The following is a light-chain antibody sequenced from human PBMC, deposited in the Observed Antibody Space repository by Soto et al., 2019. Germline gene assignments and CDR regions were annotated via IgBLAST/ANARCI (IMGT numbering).Light chain of an antibody. V-gene: IGKV1-12*02. CDR3: QQANGDPWT. CDR1: QDVRSW. J-gene: IGKJ1*01. CDR2: GAS. Sequence: DIQMSQSPSSVSASVGDRVTISCRASQDVRSWLAWYQQKPGKAPNLLIYGASTLQSGVPSRFSGSGSGTDFTLTTSSLQPEDFATYYCQQANGDPWTFGQGTKVEIK.